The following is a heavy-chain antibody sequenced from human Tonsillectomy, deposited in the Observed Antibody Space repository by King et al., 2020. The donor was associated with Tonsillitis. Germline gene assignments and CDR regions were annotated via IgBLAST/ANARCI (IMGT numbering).Heavy chain of an antibody. CDR2: IGGSSSDI. CDR1: GFTFSSYS. Sequence: VQLVESGGGLVEPGGSLRLSCAASGFTFSSYSMNWVRQAPGKGLEWVSSIGGSSSDIYYADSVKGRFTISRDNAKNSLYLQMNSLRAEDTAVYYCARDRSSNYGDAPFDSWGQGTLVTVSS. D-gene: IGHD4/OR15-4a*01. V-gene: IGHV3-21*01. J-gene: IGHJ4*02. CDR3: ARDRSSNYGDAPFDS.